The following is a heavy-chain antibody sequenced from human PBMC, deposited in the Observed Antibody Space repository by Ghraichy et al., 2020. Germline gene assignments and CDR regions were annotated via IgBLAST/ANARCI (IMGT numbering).Heavy chain of an antibody. CDR1: GGSISSGDYY. D-gene: IGHD3/OR15-3a*01. V-gene: IGHV4-30-4*01. CDR2: IYYSGST. Sequence: SETLSLTCTVSGGSISSGDYYWSWIRQPPGKGLEWIGYIYYSGSTYYNPSLKSRVTISVDTSTNQFSLKLSSVTAADTAVYYCARGLKRRDYYFDYWGQGTLVTVSS. J-gene: IGHJ4*02. CDR3: ARGLKRRDYYFDY.